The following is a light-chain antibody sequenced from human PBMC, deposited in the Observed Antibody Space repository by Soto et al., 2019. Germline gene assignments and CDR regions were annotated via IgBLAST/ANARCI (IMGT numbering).Light chain of an antibody. CDR2: NVN. V-gene: IGLV2-14*03. J-gene: IGLJ2*01. Sequence: QSALTQPASVSGSPGQSITISCSGTASDIGGYNFVSWYQKHPTKAPKLLIYNVNTRPSGVSNRFAGSKSGSTASLTISGLQTEDEADYYCSSYASGSTLVVFGGGTKLTVL. CDR3: SSYASGSTLVV. CDR1: ASDIGGYNF.